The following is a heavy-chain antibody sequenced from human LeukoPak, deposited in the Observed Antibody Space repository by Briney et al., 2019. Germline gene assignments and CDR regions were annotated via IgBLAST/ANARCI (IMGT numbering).Heavy chain of an antibody. V-gene: IGHV4-4*07. Sequence: SETLSLTCTVSGVSISSYYWSWIRQPAGKGLEWIGRIYTSGSTNYNPSLKSRVTMSVDTSKNHFSLNLSSVTAADTAVYYCARHSGWSHFDYWGQGTLVTVSS. CDR2: IYTSGST. D-gene: IGHD6-19*01. CDR1: GVSISSYY. J-gene: IGHJ4*02. CDR3: ARHSGWSHFDY.